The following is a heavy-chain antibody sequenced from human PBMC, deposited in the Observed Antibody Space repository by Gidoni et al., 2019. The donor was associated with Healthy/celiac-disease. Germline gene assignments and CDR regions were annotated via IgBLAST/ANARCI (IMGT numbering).Heavy chain of an antibody. J-gene: IGHJ5*02. CDR3: ARVHIRGWFDP. D-gene: IGHD3-3*02. Sequence: EVQLVESGGGVVQPGGSRRRSCADSGFTFSSDWMSWVRQAPGKGLEWVANIKQDGSEKDYVDSVTGRFTISRDNAKHSLYLQMNSLRAEDTAVYYCARVHIRGWFDPWGQGTLVTVSS. CDR2: IKQDGSEK. V-gene: IGHV3-7*05. CDR1: GFTFSSDW.